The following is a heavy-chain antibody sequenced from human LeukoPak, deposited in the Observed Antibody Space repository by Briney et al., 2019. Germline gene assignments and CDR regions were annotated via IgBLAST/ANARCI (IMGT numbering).Heavy chain of an antibody. CDR3: ARGGTMVRGVHIDDAFDI. CDR1: GYTFTSYD. CDR2: MNPNSGNT. V-gene: IGHV1-8*01. D-gene: IGHD3-10*01. Sequence: GASVKVSCKASGYTFTSYDINWVRQATGQGLEWMGWMNPNSGNTGYAQKFQGRVTMTRNTSISTAYMELSSLRSEDTAVYYCARGGTMVRGVHIDDAFDIWGQGTMVTVSS. J-gene: IGHJ3*02.